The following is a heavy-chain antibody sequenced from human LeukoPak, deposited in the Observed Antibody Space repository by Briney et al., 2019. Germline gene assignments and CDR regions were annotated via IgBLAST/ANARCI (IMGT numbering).Heavy chain of an antibody. CDR1: GFTFSSYG. Sequence: GGSLRLSCAASGFTFSSYGMSWVRQAPGKGLEWVSAISGSGGSTYYADSVKGRFTISRDNSKNKLYLQMNSLRAEDTAVYYCARDHCRGGSCSLWFDPWGQGTLVTVSS. V-gene: IGHV3-23*01. J-gene: IGHJ5*02. CDR3: ARDHCRGGSCSLWFDP. D-gene: IGHD2-15*01. CDR2: ISGSGGST.